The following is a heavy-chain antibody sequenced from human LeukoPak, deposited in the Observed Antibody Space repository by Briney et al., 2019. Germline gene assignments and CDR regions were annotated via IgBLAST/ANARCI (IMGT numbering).Heavy chain of an antibody. CDR1: GFTFSSYG. CDR3: AKDLLYYDFWSGYYPDAFDI. J-gene: IGHJ3*02. V-gene: IGHV3-30*02. CDR2: IRYDGSNK. Sequence: PGGSLRLSCAASGFTFSSYGMHWVRQAPGKGLEWVAFIRYDGSNKYYADSVKGRFTISRDNSKNTLYLQMNSLRAEDTAVYYCAKDLLYYDFWSGYYPDAFDIWGQGTMVTVSS. D-gene: IGHD3-3*01.